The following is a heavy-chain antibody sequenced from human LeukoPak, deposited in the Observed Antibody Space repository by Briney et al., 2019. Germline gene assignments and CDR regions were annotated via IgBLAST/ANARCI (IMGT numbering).Heavy chain of an antibody. Sequence: GESLRLSCAASGFTFSSYGMHWVRQAPGKGLEWVAVISYDGSNKYYADSVKGRFTISRDNSKNTLYLQMNSLRAEDTAVYYCAKDSDPETFFDYWGQGTLVTVSS. CDR1: GFTFSSYG. CDR2: ISYDGSNK. V-gene: IGHV3-30*18. CDR3: AKDSDPETFFDY. J-gene: IGHJ4*02. D-gene: IGHD1-14*01.